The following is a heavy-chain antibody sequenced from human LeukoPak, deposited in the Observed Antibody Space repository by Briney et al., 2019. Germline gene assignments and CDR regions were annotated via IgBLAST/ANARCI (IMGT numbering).Heavy chain of an antibody. CDR3: ATGGGPDFWSGFDI. Sequence: GASVKVSCKVSGYTLTELSMHWVRQAPGKGLEWMGGFDPEDGETIYAQKFQGRVTMTEDTSTDTAYMELSSLRSEDTGVYYCATGGGPDFWSGFDIWGQGTMVTVSS. J-gene: IGHJ3*02. CDR2: FDPEDGET. CDR1: GYTLTELS. D-gene: IGHD3-3*01. V-gene: IGHV1-24*01.